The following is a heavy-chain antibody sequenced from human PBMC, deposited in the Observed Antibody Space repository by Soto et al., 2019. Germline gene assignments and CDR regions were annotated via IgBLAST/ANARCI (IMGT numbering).Heavy chain of an antibody. Sequence: EVQLVESGGGLVKPGGSLRLSCAASGFTFSSYSMNWVRQAPGKGLEWVSSISSSSSYIYYADSVKGRFTISRDNAKNSLYLQMNGLRAEDTAVYYCARVGGGSCYSWGQGTLVTVSS. CDR1: GFTFSSYS. CDR3: ARVGGGSCYS. J-gene: IGHJ5*02. CDR2: ISSSSSYI. D-gene: IGHD2-15*01. V-gene: IGHV3-21*01.